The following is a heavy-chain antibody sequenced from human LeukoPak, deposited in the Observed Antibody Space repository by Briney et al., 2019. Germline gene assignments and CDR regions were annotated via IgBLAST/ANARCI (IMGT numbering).Heavy chain of an antibody. V-gene: IGHV3-7*03. CDR3: ARHPHIVVVPAAMFDH. D-gene: IGHD2-2*01. CDR2: IKQDGSEK. J-gene: IGHJ4*02. CDR1: GFTFSSYW. Sequence: GGSLRLSCAASGFTFSSYWMSWVRQAPGKGLEWVANIKQDGSEKYYVDSVKGRFTISRDNAKNSLYLQMNSLRAEDTAVYYCARHPHIVVVPAAMFDHWGQGTLVTVSS.